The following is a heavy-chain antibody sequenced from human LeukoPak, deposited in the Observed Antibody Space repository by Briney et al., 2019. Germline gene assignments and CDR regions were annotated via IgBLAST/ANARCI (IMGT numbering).Heavy chain of an antibody. CDR1: GFTFGDYT. V-gene: IGHV3-43*01. CDR2: ISWDGGST. Sequence: GGSLRLSCAASGFTFGDYTMHWVRQAPGKGLEWVSLISWDGGSTYYADSVKGRFTISRDNSKNTLYLQMNSLRAEDTAVYYCARVELGAYANAFDIWGQGTMVTVSS. CDR3: ARVELGAYANAFDI. J-gene: IGHJ3*02. D-gene: IGHD1-26*01.